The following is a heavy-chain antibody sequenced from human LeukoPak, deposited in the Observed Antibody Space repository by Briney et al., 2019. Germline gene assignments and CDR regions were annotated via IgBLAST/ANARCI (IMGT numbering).Heavy chain of an antibody. CDR3: AKDQERWAVATHLDY. D-gene: IGHD5-12*01. J-gene: IGHJ4*02. CDR2: IWYDGSNK. Sequence: GGSLRLSCAASGFTFSSYGMHWVRQAPGKGLEWVAVIWYDGSNKYYADSVKGRFTISRDNSKNTLYLQMNCLRAEDTAVYYCAKDQERWAVATHLDYWGQGILVTVSS. V-gene: IGHV3-33*06. CDR1: GFTFSSYG.